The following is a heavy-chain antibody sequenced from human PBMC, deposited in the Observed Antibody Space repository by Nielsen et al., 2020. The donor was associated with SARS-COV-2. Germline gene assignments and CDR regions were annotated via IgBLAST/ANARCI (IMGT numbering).Heavy chain of an antibody. CDR1: GFMFGDYS. V-gene: IGHV3-11*06. J-gene: IGHJ4*02. CDR3: VRDSGTYDY. Sequence: GSLRLSCAASGFMFGDYSMTWIRQAPGKGLEWISYISSSSAYTSYADSVKGRFTISRDNSKSTVDLQMGSLTTEDTAVYYCVRDSGTYDYWGQGILATVSS. D-gene: IGHD1-26*01. CDR2: ISSSSAYT.